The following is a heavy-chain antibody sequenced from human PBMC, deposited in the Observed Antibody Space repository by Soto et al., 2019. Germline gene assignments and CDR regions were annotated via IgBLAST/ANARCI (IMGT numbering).Heavy chain of an antibody. V-gene: IGHV5-10-1*01. D-gene: IGHD6-19*01. CDR3: VISGRGIALAGSLDY. J-gene: IGHJ4*02. Sequence: GESLKISCKGSGYSFTSYWISWVRQMPGKGLEWMGRIDPSDSYTNYSPSFQGHVTISADKSISTAYLQWSSLKASDTAMYYCVISGRGIALAGSLDYWGQGTLVTVSS. CDR2: IDPSDSYT. CDR1: GYSFTSYW.